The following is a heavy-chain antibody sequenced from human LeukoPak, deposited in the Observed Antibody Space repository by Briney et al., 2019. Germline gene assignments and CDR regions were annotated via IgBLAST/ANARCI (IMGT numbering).Heavy chain of an antibody. V-gene: IGHV4-31*03. Sequence: PSETLSLTCTVSGGSISSGGYFWTWIRQHPGKGLEWIGHIYYTGSTYYNPSLKSRVTISVDRFKNQFSLKLSSVTAADTAVYYCARDRYGDHTYFDYWGQGTLVTVSS. CDR1: GGSISSGGYF. CDR3: ARDRYGDHTYFDY. CDR2: IYYTGST. J-gene: IGHJ4*02. D-gene: IGHD4-17*01.